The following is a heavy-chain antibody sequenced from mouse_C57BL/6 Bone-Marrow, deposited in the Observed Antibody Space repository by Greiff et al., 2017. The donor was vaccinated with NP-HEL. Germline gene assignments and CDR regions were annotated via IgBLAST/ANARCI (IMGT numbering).Heavy chain of an antibody. V-gene: IGHV14-4*01. CDR2: IDPENGDT. J-gene: IGHJ2*01. CDR1: GFNIKDDY. CDR3: TTIYYYGSSYDYFDY. Sequence: VHVKQSGAELVRPGASVKLSCTASGFNIKDDYMHWVKQRPEQGLEWIGWIDPENGDTEYASKFQGKATITADTSSNTAYLQLSSLTSEDTAVYYCTTIYYYGSSYDYFDYWGQGTTLTVSS. D-gene: IGHD1-1*01.